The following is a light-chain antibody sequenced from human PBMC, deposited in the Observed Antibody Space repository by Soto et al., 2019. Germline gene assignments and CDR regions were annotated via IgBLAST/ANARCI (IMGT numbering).Light chain of an antibody. CDR1: SIDIGAYNR. V-gene: IGLV2-18*02. J-gene: IGLJ2*01. CDR3: SSYTSSNTLI. Sequence: QSVLNQPPSVSGSPGQSVTISCTGTSIDIGAYNRVSWYQQPPGTAPKLMIYEVRDRTSGVPDRFSGSKSGNTASLTISGLQAEDEADYYCSSYTSSNTLIFGGGTKVTVL. CDR2: EVR.